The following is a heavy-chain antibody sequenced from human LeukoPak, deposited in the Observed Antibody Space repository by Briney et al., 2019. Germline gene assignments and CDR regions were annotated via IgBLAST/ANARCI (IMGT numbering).Heavy chain of an antibody. CDR1: GFTFSSYG. J-gene: IGHJ4*02. CDR2: IWYDGSNE. V-gene: IGHV3-33*01. D-gene: IGHD3-16*02. Sequence: GGSLRLSCAASGFTFSSYGMHWVRQAPGKGLEWVALIWYDGSNEYHADSVKGRFTIFRDDSKNTLYLQMNSLRAEDTAVYYCARARTFGGVIVIPYYFDYWGQGTLVTVSS. CDR3: ARARTFGGVIVIPYYFDY.